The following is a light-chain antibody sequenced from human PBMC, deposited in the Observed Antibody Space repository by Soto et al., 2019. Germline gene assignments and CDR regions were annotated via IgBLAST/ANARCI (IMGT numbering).Light chain of an antibody. CDR3: QQYGSSPGYT. CDR1: QSVSSSY. J-gene: IGKJ2*01. Sequence: EIVLTQSPGTLSLSPGERATLSCRASQSVSSSYLAWYQQKPGQAPRLLIYGASSRATGIPDRFSGSGSGTDSTLTISRLEPEDFAVYYCQQYGSSPGYTFGQGTKVDIK. V-gene: IGKV3-20*01. CDR2: GAS.